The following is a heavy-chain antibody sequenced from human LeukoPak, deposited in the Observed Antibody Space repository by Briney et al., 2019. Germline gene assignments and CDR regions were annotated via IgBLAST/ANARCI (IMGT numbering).Heavy chain of an antibody. CDR2: ISWDGGST. J-gene: IGHJ6*03. CDR1: GFTFSSYA. D-gene: IGHD3-9*01. CDR3: AKARTYYDILTGLGYYYYYMDV. Sequence: GGSLRLSCAASGFTFSSYAMHWVRQAPGKGLEWVSLISWDGGSTYYADSVKGRFTISRDNSKNSLYLQMNSLRTEDTALYYCAKARTYYDILTGLGYYYYYMDVWGKGTTVTVSS. V-gene: IGHV3-43*01.